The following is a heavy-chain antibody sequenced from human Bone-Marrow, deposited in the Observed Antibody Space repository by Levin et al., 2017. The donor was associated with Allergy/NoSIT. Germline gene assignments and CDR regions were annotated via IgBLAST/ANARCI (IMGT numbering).Heavy chain of an antibody. Sequence: SETLSLTCAVSGGSISGGGYPWTWIRQPPGGGLEWLGYVYYTGGVYYNPALKSRVSISLDKTKNSFSLQLTSATAADTAIYFCARGQNAHCRDDAFDIWGQGTMVTVSP. CDR3: ARGQNAHCRDDAFDI. J-gene: IGHJ3*02. D-gene: IGHD2-15*01. CDR2: VYYTGGV. V-gene: IGHV4-30-2*01. CDR1: GGSISGGGYP.